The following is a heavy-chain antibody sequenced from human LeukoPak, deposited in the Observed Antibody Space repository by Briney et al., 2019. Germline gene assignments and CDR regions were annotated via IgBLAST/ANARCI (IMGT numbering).Heavy chain of an antibody. Sequence: GGSLRLSCAGSGFTFNSYAMSWVRQAPGKGLEWVPSISGSGGSTYYADSVKGRFTISRDNSKNTLYLQMNSLRAEDTAVYYCAKVWYRIAAAGYYFDYWGQGTLVTVSS. CDR3: AKVWYRIAAAGYYFDY. CDR1: GFTFNSYA. V-gene: IGHV3-23*01. J-gene: IGHJ4*02. CDR2: ISGSGGST. D-gene: IGHD6-13*01.